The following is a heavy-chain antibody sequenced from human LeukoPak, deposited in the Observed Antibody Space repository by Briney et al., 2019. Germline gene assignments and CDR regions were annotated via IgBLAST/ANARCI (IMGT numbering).Heavy chain of an antibody. V-gene: IGHV4-30-4*08. CDR2: IYHSGNT. J-gene: IGHJ4*02. CDR3: ARESLGATTGFDY. Sequence: SETLSLTCTVSGGSISSDDYYWTWIRQSPGNGLEWIGYIYHSGNTNYNPSLKSRATISIETSKNQFSLKLRFVTAADTAVYYCARESLGATTGFDYWGRGTLVTVSS. D-gene: IGHD1-26*01. CDR1: GGSISSDDYY.